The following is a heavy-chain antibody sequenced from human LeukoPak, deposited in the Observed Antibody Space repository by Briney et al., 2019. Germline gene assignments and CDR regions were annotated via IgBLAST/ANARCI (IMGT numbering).Heavy chain of an antibody. CDR2: IQYSGST. CDR1: GGPINNYY. Sequence: SDTLSLTCTVSGGPINNYYWSWLRQPPGKGLEWIGYIQYSGSTNYNPSLKSRVTISVDTSKNQFSLKLNSVTAADTALYYCARGSGWYLYWGQGTLVTVSS. J-gene: IGHJ4*02. D-gene: IGHD6-19*01. CDR3: ARGSGWYLY. V-gene: IGHV4-59*13.